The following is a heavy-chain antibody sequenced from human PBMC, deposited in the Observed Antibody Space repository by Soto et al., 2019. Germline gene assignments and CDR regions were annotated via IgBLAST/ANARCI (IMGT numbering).Heavy chain of an antibody. CDR2: ISAYNGNT. Sequence: ASVKVSCKASGYTFTSYGISWVRQAPGQGLEWMGWISAYNGNTNYAQKLQGRVTMTTDTSTSTAYMELRSLRSDDTAVYYCARNTKTYYDFWSGYYEYGMDVWGQGNTVTSP. D-gene: IGHD3-3*01. CDR3: ARNTKTYYDFWSGYYEYGMDV. CDR1: GYTFTSYG. V-gene: IGHV1-18*04. J-gene: IGHJ6*02.